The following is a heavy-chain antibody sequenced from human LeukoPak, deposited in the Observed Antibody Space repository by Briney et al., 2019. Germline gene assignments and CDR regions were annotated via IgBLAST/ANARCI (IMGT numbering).Heavy chain of an antibody. CDR1: GGSISSGGYY. V-gene: IGHV4-30-2*01. D-gene: IGHD1-1*01. CDR3: ARDDWSSYWYFDL. CDR2: IYHSGST. Sequence: SETLSLTCTVSGGSISSGGYYWSWIRQPPGKGLEWIGYIYHSGSTYYSPSLKSRVTISVDTSKNQFSLKLSSVTAADTAVYYCARDDWSSYWYFDLWGRGTLVTVSS. J-gene: IGHJ2*01.